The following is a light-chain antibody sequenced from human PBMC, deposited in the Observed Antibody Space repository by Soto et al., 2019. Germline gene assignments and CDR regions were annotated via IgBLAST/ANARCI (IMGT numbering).Light chain of an antibody. CDR2: GEY. V-gene: IGKV3-20*01. Sequence: EIVLTQSPGTLSLSSGERANLPRRAPQSVSSNYIAWYQQTPGQAHRILFFGEYIRATGIKDRFSGSGSGTDFTLIISSLQPEDFATYYCQQNYKSQWTFGKVPKVDIK. J-gene: IGKJ1*01. CDR3: QQNYKSQWT. CDR1: QSVSSNY.